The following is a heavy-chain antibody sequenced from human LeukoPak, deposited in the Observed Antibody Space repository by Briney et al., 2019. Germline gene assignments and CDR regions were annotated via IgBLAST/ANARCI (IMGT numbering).Heavy chain of an antibody. J-gene: IGHJ4*02. D-gene: IGHD6-13*01. CDR2: IIPIFGTA. CDR3: ARKQQLVDYFDY. CDR1: GGTFSSYA. V-gene: IGHV1-69*13. Sequence: VASVKVSCKASGGTFSSYAISWVRQAPGQGLEWMGGIIPIFGTANYAQKFQGRVTITADESTSTAYMELSSLRSEDTAVYYCARKQQLVDYFDYWGQGTPVTVSS.